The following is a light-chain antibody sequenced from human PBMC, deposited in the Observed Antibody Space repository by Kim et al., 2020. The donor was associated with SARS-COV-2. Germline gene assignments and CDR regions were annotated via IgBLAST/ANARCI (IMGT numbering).Light chain of an antibody. Sequence: SYELTQPPSVSVSPGQTARITCSGDALPKQYAYWYQQKPGQAPVLVIYKDSERPSGIPERFSGSSSGTTVTLTISGVQAEDEADYYCQSADSRVVFGGGT. J-gene: IGLJ2*01. CDR2: KDS. CDR3: QSADSRVV. CDR1: ALPKQY. V-gene: IGLV3-25*03.